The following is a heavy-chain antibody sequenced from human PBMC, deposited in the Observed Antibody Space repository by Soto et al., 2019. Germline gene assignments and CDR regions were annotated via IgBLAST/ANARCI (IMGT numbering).Heavy chain of an antibody. V-gene: IGHV3-30*18. J-gene: IGHJ6*02. CDR2: ILYDGSKK. CDR1: GFTFSSYG. D-gene: IGHD6-19*01. Sequence: LRLSCAASGFTFSSYGMHWVRQAPGRGLEWVAVILYDGSKKYYADSVKGRFTISRDNSKNTLYLQMSSLRAEDTALYYCVKDGSSGWPYFDDMDVWGQGTTVTVSS. CDR3: VKDGSSGWPYFDDMDV.